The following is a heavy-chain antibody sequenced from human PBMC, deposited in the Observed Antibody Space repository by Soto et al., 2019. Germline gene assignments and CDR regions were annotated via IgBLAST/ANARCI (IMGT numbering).Heavy chain of an antibody. CDR1: GFIFSTYV. Sequence: PGGSLRLSFAASGFIFSTYVMSGVRQAPGKGLEWVSSISDSGGTSYYADSVKGRFTISRDNSKNTMYLQMNILRAEDTGIYYCAKRPRALLTFDYWGQGTLVTVSS. J-gene: IGHJ4*02. V-gene: IGHV3-23*01. D-gene: IGHD1-26*01. CDR2: ISDSGGTS. CDR3: AKRPRALLTFDY.